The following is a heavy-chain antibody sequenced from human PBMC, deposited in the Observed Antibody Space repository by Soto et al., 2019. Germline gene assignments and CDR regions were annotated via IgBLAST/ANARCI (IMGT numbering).Heavy chain of an antibody. CDR1: GGTFSSYA. CDR2: IIPIFGTA. CDR3: ASDSSGYYRQGDAFDI. D-gene: IGHD3-22*01. V-gene: IGHV1-69*01. Sequence: QVQLVQSGAEVQKPGSSVKVSCKASGGTFSSYAISWVRQAPGQGLEWMGGIIPIFGTANDAQKYQGRVTITADESTSTAYMELSSLRSEDTAVYYCASDSSGYYRQGDAFDIWGRGTMVTVSS. J-gene: IGHJ3*02.